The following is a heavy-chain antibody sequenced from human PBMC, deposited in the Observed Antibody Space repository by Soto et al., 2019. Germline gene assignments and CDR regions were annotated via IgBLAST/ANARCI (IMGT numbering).Heavy chain of an antibody. CDR1: GGSISSYY. CDR2: IYYSGST. J-gene: IGHJ5*02. Sequence: SETLSLTCPVSGGSISSYYWSWIRQPPGKGLEWIGYIYYSGSTNYNPSLKSRVTISVDTSKNQFSLKLSSVTAADTAVYYCASSRYGSGYYQYNWFDPWGQGTLVTVSS. CDR3: ASSRYGSGYYQYNWFDP. V-gene: IGHV4-59*01. D-gene: IGHD3-22*01.